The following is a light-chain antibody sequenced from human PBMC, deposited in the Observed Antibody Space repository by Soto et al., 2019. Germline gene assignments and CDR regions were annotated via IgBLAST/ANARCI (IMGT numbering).Light chain of an antibody. V-gene: IGLV3-1*01. CDR3: ATFDSNAVV. J-gene: IGLJ2*01. Sequence: SYELTQPHSVSVSPGQTASVTCSGNKLGNKYVSWYQQQPGQSPVVVIHQDAKRPSGIPERFSGSNSGNTATLTISGTQALDEADYYCATFDSNAVVFGGGTKLTVL. CDR1: KLGNKY. CDR2: QDA.